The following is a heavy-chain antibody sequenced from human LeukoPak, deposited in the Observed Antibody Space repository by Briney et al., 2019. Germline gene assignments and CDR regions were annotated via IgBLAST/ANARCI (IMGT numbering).Heavy chain of an antibody. CDR2: IWHDGSHK. CDR1: AFPFSSYG. J-gene: IGHJ4*02. Sequence: HPGGSLRLSGAASAFPFSSYGMHWVRQAPGKGLEWVAVIWHDGSHKYYADSVTGRFTISRDNSKNTLYLQMNSLRAEDTAIYYCASGVYSSGWYLDYWGQGTLVTVSS. V-gene: IGHV3-33*01. CDR3: ASGVYSSGWYLDY. D-gene: IGHD6-19*01.